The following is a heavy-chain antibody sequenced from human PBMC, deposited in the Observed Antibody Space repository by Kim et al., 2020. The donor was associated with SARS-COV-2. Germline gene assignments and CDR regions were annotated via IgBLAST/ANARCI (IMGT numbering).Heavy chain of an antibody. CDR1: GGSFSGYY. D-gene: IGHD3-22*01. J-gene: IGHJ6*02. V-gene: IGHV4-34*01. Sequence: SETLSLTCAVYGGSFSGYYWSWIRQPPGKGLEWIGEINHSGSTNYNPSLKSRVTISVDTSKNQFSLKLSSVTAADTAVYYCARRTPHYYDSSGYSYGMDVWGQGTTVTVSS. CDR3: ARRTPHYYDSSGYSYGMDV. CDR2: INHSGST.